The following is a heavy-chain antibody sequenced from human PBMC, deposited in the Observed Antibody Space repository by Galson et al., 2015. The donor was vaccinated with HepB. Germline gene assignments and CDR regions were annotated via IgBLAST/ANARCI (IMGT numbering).Heavy chain of an antibody. V-gene: IGHV4-31*03. CDR1: GGSISSGGYY. D-gene: IGHD4-11*01. J-gene: IGHJ4*02. CDR2: ISASGGT. Sequence: TLSLTCSVSGGSISSGGYYWSWIRQHPGRGLEWIAFISASGGTYYNPSLQSRVTISVDTSNNQFSLKFSSVTAADTAVYYCARGGTVTTRLPFDYWGQGTLVTVSS. CDR3: ARGGTVTTRLPFDY.